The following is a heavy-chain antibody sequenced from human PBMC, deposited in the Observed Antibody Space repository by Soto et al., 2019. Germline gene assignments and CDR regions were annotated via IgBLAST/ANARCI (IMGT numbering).Heavy chain of an antibody. D-gene: IGHD3-3*01. CDR3: VRGGIFAYKYFIDY. Sequence: SETLSLTCTVSGGSISSGGYYWSWIRQHPGKGLEWIGYIYYSGSTYYNPSLKSRVTISVDTSKNQFSLKLSSVTAAVTAVYYCVRGGIFAYKYFIDYSARGTLVTVSA. CDR2: IYYSGST. CDR1: GGSISSGGYY. J-gene: IGHJ4*01. V-gene: IGHV4-31*03.